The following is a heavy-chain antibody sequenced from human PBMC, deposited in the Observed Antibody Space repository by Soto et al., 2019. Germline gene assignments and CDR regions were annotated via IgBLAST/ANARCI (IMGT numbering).Heavy chain of an antibody. J-gene: IGHJ4*02. CDR3: ARDLDSGSYYFDY. V-gene: IGHV1-18*04. CDR1: GYTFSSYG. D-gene: IGHD1-26*01. Sequence: ASVKVSCKASGYTFSSYGISWVRQAPGQGLEWMGWISAYTGKTNYAQKFQGRVTMTTDTSTSTAYMELRSLRSDDTAVYYCARDLDSGSYYFDYWGQGTLGTVS. CDR2: ISAYTGKT.